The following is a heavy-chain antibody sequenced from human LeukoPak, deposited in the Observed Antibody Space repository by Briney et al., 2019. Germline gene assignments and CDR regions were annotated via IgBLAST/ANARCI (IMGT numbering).Heavy chain of an antibody. CDR3: AKDLIAAAAGAY. CDR2: ISGSGGST. Sequence: PGGSLRLSCAASGFTYSSYAMSWVRQDPGKGLEWVSAISGSGGSTYYADSVKGRFTISRDNSKNTLYLQMNSLRAEDTAVYYCAKDLIAAAAGAYWGQGTLVTVSS. V-gene: IGHV3-23*01. CDR1: GFTYSSYA. D-gene: IGHD6-13*01. J-gene: IGHJ4*02.